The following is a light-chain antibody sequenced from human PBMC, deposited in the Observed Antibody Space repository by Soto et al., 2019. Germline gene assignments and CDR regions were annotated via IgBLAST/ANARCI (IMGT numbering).Light chain of an antibody. CDR3: SSYAGSNHLV. Sequence: QSALTQPPSASGSPGQSVTISCTGTSSDVGGSNYVSWYQQHPGKAPKLMIHEVTKRPSGVPDRFSGSKSGNTASLPVSGLQAEDEADYYCSSYAGSNHLVFGGGTKLTVL. V-gene: IGLV2-8*01. CDR2: EVT. J-gene: IGLJ2*01. CDR1: SSDVGGSNY.